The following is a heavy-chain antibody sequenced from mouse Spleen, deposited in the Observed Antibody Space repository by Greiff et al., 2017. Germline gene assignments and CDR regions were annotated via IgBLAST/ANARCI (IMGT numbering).Heavy chain of an antibody. CDR2: INPSSGYT. V-gene: IGHV1-4*01. CDR3: ARKTTVDYFDY. Sequence: VQLQQSGAELARPGASVKMSCKASGYTFTSYTMHWVKQRPGQGLEWIGYINPSSGYTKYNQKFKDKATLTADKSSSTAYMQLSSLTSEDSAVYYCARKTTVDYFDYWGQGTTLTVSS. CDR1: GYTFTSYT. J-gene: IGHJ2*01. D-gene: IGHD1-1*01.